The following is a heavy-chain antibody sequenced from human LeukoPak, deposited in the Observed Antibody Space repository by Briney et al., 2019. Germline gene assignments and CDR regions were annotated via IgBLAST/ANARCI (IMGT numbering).Heavy chain of an antibody. D-gene: IGHD3-3*01. Sequence: GGSLRLSCAASGFTFSSYAMSWVRQAPGKGLEGVSAISGSGGSTYYADSVKGRFTISRDNSKTTLYLQMNSLRAEDTAVYYCVGAGVVITSAFDYWGQGTLVTVSS. CDR2: ISGSGGST. CDR3: VGAGVVITSAFDY. CDR1: GFTFSSYA. V-gene: IGHV3-23*01. J-gene: IGHJ4*02.